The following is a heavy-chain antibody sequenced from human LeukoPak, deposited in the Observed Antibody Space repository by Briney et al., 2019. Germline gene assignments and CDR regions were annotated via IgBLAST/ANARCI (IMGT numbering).Heavy chain of an antibody. CDR2: ISGGGGST. CDR1: GFTVSSNY. Sequence: GGSLRLSCAASGFTVSSNYMSWVRQAPGKGLEWVSGISGGGGSTYYADSVKGRFTISRDNSENTLYLQMNSLRAEDTAIYHCARGGRYCTTTNCYIGKWGQGTLVTVSS. V-gene: IGHV3-23*01. J-gene: IGHJ4*02. CDR3: ARGGRYCTTTNCYIGK. D-gene: IGHD2-2*02.